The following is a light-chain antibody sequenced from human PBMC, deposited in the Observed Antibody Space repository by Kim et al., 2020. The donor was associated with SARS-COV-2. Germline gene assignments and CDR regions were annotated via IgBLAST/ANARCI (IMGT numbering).Light chain of an antibody. J-gene: IGLJ1*01. CDR2: QDS. CDR1: KLGDKY. CDR3: QAWDSSTRV. Sequence: GSPGQTASITCSGDKLGDKYACWYQQKPGQSPVLVIYQDSKRPSGIPERFSGSNSGNTATLTISGTQAMDEADYYCQAWDSSTRVFGTGTKVTVL. V-gene: IGLV3-1*01.